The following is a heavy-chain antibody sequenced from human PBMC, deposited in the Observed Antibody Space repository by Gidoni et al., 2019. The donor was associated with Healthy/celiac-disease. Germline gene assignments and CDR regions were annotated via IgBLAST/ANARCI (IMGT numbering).Heavy chain of an antibody. V-gene: IGHV3-48*02. CDR2: SSSSSSTI. J-gene: IGHJ6*02. D-gene: IGHD3-16*02. CDR1: GFTFSSYS. Sequence: EVQLVESGGGLVQPGGSLRLSCAASGFTFSSYSMTWVRQAPGKGLEWVSYSSSSSSTIYYADSVKGRFTISRDNAKNSLYLQMNSLRDEDTAVYYCARDFFMITFGGVIVNYYGMDVWGQGTTVTVSS. CDR3: ARDFFMITFGGVIVNYYGMDV.